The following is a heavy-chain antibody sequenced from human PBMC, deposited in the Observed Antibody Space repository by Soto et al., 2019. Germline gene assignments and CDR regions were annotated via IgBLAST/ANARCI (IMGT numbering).Heavy chain of an antibody. Sequence: ASVKVSCKASGYTFTSYGISWVRQAPGQGLEWMGWINAYNGNTNYAQKLQGRVTMTTDTSTDTAYMELSSLRSEGTAVYYGATYDFWSGYFRFDPWGQGTLVTVSS. D-gene: IGHD3-3*01. V-gene: IGHV1-18*01. CDR2: INAYNGNT. CDR3: ATYDFWSGYFRFDP. J-gene: IGHJ5*02. CDR1: GYTFTSYG.